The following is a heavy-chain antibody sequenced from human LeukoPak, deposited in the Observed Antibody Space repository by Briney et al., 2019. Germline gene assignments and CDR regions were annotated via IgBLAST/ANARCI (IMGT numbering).Heavy chain of an antibody. J-gene: IGHJ3*02. D-gene: IGHD3-22*01. CDR1: GFTFSSYG. V-gene: IGHV3-30*18. CDR2: ISHDGSNK. CDR3: AKDKTNKYYYDSSGSDAFDI. Sequence: GGSLRLSCAASGFTFSSYGMHWVRQAPGKGLEWVAVISHDGSNKYYADSEKGRFTISRDNSKNTLYLQMNGLRAEDTAVYYCAKDKTNKYYYDSSGSDAFDIWGQGTMVTVSS.